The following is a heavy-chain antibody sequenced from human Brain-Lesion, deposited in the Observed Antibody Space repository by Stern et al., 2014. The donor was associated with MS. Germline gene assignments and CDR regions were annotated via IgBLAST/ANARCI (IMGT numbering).Heavy chain of an antibody. V-gene: IGHV3-43D*03. Sequence: VQLVESGGVVVQPGGSLRLSCAASGFTFDDYAMHWVRQARGKGLEWVSLITWDGGSTSYTDSVKGRFSISRDNRKSFLYLQMNSLRPEDTALYYCAGGLGFWGRGTLVTVSS. J-gene: IGHJ4*02. CDR3: AGGLGF. CDR2: ITWDGGST. CDR1: GFTFDDYA. D-gene: IGHD2-21*01.